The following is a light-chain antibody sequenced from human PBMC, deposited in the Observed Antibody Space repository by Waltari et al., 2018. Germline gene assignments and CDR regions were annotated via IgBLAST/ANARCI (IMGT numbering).Light chain of an antibody. CDR2: QDV. Sequence: SYDLTQSPSVSVSPGQTASITCSGDELEKQYVCGYQQKPGQSPVLVSYQDVREPSEIPVRFSGSNSGNTATLTISGTQPMDEADYYCQAWDSGVAGVFGTWTKVTVL. J-gene: IGLJ1*01. CDR1: ELEKQY. V-gene: IGLV3-1*01. CDR3: QAWDSGVAGV.